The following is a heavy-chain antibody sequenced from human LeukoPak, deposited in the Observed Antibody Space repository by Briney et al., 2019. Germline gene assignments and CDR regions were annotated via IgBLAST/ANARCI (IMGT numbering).Heavy chain of an antibody. V-gene: IGHV4-59*08. CDR2: IYYSGST. J-gene: IGHJ4*02. CDR3: ARHSPTYYDFAY. D-gene: IGHD3-10*01. Sequence: SETLSLTCTVSGGSISSYYWSWIRQPPGKGLEWIGYIYYSGSTNYNPSLKSRVTISLDTSKNQFSLKLSSVTAADTAVYYCARHSPTYYDFAYWGQGTLVTVSS. CDR1: GGSISSYY.